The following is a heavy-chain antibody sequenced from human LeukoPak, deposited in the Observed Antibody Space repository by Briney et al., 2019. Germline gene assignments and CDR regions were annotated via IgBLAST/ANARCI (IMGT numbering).Heavy chain of an antibody. CDR2: IDYSGST. Sequence: SETLSLTCTVSGGSISSSSYYWGWIRRPPGKGLEWIGSIDYSGSTYYNPSLKSRVTISVDTSKTQFSLKLSSVTAADTAVYYCAAYCSSSSCYNKVATIDFSYWGQGTLVTVSS. J-gene: IGHJ4*02. CDR3: AAYCSSSSCYNKVATIDFSY. V-gene: IGHV4-39*01. D-gene: IGHD2-2*02. CDR1: GGSISSSSYY.